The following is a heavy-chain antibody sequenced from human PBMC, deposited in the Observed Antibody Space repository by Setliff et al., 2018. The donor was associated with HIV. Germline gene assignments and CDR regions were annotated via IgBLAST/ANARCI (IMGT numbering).Heavy chain of an antibody. V-gene: IGHV3-49*04. CDR3: ARGVPAVTGYHFDY. D-gene: IGHD6-19*01. J-gene: IGHJ4*02. Sequence: GGSLRLSCPASGFTFGDYAVSWVRQAPGKGLEWVGFIRGKAYGETADFAASLKGRFTISRDDSKSIAYLQMNSLKTEDTAVYYCARGVPAVTGYHFDYWGQGTLVTVSS. CDR1: GFTFGDYA. CDR2: IRGKAYGETA.